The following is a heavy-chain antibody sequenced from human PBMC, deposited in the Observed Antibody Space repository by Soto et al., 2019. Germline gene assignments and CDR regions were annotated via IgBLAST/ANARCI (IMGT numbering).Heavy chain of an antibody. J-gene: IGHJ4*02. D-gene: IGHD3-3*02. V-gene: IGHV3-9*01. CDR2: ISWNSDHI. CDR1: GFTFDDYA. CDR3: AKDLALTARGYFDS. Sequence: EVQLVESGGGLVQPGRSLRLSCAASGFTFDDYAMHWVRQAPGKGLEWVSGISWNSDHIAYADSVKGRVTISRDNAKNSLFLQMNSLRPEDTALYYCAKDLALTARGYFDSWGQGTLVTVSS.